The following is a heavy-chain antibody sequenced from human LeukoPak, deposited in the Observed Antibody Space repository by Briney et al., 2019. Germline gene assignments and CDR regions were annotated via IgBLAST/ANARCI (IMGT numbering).Heavy chain of an antibody. CDR3: ARATYYYDSSGYYP. Sequence: SETLSLTCTVSGGSISSYYWSWIRQPPGKGLEWIGYIYYSGSTNYNPSLKSRVTISVDMSKNQFSLKLSSVTAADTAVYYCARATYYYDSSGYYPWGQGTLVTVSS. D-gene: IGHD3-22*01. CDR2: IYYSGST. V-gene: IGHV4-59*01. J-gene: IGHJ5*02. CDR1: GGSISSYY.